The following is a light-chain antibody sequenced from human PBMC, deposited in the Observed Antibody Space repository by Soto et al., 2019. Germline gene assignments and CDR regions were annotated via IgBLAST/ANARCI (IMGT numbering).Light chain of an antibody. J-gene: IGLJ1*01. CDR2: EVN. CDR3: SSYTITDTYV. V-gene: IGLV2-14*01. Sequence: QSVLTPRASVSGSPGQSITISCTGTSSDVGGYNYVSWSQQHPGKAPKLIIYEVNNRPSGVSNRFSGSKSGNTASLTISGLQAEDEADYYCSSYTITDTYVFGSGSKVTVL. CDR1: SSDVGGYNY.